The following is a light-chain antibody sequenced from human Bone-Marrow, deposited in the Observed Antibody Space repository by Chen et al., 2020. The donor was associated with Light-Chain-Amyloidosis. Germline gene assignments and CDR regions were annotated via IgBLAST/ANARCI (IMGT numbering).Light chain of an antibody. CDR1: SSDIGDYNY. Sequence: QSALTQPASVSGSPGHSITSSCTGTSSDIGDYNYVSWYQQHPGKAPKLMIYDVSNRPSGVSDRFSGSKSGVTASLTISGLQAEDEADYFCSSYTSSSTRVFGGGTKLTVL. J-gene: IGLJ3*02. CDR3: SSYTSSSTRV. CDR2: DVS. V-gene: IGLV2-14*01.